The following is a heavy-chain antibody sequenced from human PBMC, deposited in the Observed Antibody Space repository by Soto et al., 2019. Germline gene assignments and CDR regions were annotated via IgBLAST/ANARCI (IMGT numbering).Heavy chain of an antibody. V-gene: IGHV4-59*01. D-gene: IGHD1-26*01. CDR1: GGSISSYY. CDR3: ARGDPVVGATTGWFDP. CDR2: IYYSGST. Sequence: SETLSLTCTVSGGSISSYYWSWIRQPPGKGLEWIGYIYYSGSTNYNPSLKSRVTISVDTSKNQFSLKLSSVTAADTAVYYCARGDPVVGATTGWFDPWGQGTLVTVSS. J-gene: IGHJ5*02.